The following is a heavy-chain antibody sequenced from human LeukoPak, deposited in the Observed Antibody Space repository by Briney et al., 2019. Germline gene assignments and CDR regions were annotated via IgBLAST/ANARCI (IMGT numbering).Heavy chain of an antibody. D-gene: IGHD3-22*01. Sequence: ASVKDSCKASGYTFTSYYMHWVRQAPGQGLEWMGIINPSGGSTSYAQKFQGRVTMTRDTSTSTVYMELSSLRSEDTAVYYCARVGDDSSGYYYRSFDYWGQGTLVTVSS. J-gene: IGHJ4*02. CDR1: GYTFTSYY. CDR3: ARVGDDSSGYYYRSFDY. CDR2: INPSGGST. V-gene: IGHV1-46*01.